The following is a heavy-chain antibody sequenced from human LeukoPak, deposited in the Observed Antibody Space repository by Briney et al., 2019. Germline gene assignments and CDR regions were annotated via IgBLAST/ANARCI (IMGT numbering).Heavy chain of an antibody. D-gene: IGHD6-13*01. CDR1: GFTFSNYG. J-gene: IGHJ4*02. CDR2: IWYDGSNK. CDR3: ARDLTQLALFDY. V-gene: IGHV3-33*01. Sequence: GGSLRLSCAASGFTFSNYGMHWVRQAPGKGLEWVAVIWYDGSNKYYADSVKGRFTLSRDNSKNTLFLQMNSLRPEDTAVYFCARDLTQLALFDYWGQETLVTVSS.